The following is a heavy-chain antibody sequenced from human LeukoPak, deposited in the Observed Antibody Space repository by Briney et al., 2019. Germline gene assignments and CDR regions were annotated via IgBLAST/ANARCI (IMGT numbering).Heavy chain of an antibody. CDR1: GGSISSGGYY. J-gene: IGHJ4*02. V-gene: IGHV4-31*03. Sequence: SETLSLTCTVSGGSISSGGYYWSWIRQHPGKGLERIGYIYYSGSTYYNPSLKSRVTISVDTSKNQFSLKLSSVTAADTAVYYCARGYGDSSPNDYWGQGTLVTVSS. CDR2: IYYSGST. D-gene: IGHD4-17*01. CDR3: ARGYGDSSPNDY.